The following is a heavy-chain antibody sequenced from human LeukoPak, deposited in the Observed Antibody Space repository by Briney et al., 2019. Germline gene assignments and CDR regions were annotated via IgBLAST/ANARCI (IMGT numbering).Heavy chain of an antibody. CDR3: AREGYCTNGVCYGGIWFDP. Sequence: ASVKVSCKASGYTFTGYYMHWVRQAPGQGLEWMGWINPNSGGTNYAQKFQGRVTMTRDTSISTAYMELSRLRSDDTAVYYCAREGYCTNGVCYGGIWFDPWGQGTLVTVSS. J-gene: IGHJ5*02. V-gene: IGHV1-2*02. CDR1: GYTFTGYY. CDR2: INPNSGGT. D-gene: IGHD2-8*01.